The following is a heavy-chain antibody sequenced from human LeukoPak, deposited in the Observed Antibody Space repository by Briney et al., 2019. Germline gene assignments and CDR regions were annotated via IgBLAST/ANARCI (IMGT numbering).Heavy chain of an antibody. Sequence: GGSLSLSRAASGFTFSSYGMHSVGPAPGQGLEWVAFIRYDGSNKYYADSVKGRFTISRDNSKNTLYLQMNSLRAEDTAVYYCAKVTDYYGSGSYPDFDYWGQGTLVTVSS. CDR3: AKVTDYYGSGSYPDFDY. CDR2: IRYDGSNK. CDR1: GFTFSSYG. D-gene: IGHD3-10*01. J-gene: IGHJ4*02. V-gene: IGHV3-30*02.